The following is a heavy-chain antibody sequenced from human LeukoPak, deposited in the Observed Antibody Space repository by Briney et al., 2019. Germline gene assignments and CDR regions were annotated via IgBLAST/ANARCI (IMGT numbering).Heavy chain of an antibody. D-gene: IGHD3-16*01. CDR3: ARVRRQILWTCLDY. CDR1: GFTVRGTK. CDR2: IYSGGST. V-gene: IGHV3-53*01. J-gene: IGHJ4*02. Sequence: GGSLRFPGAASGFTVRGTKMSWFRQAPGKGLNWASVIYSGGSTYYADSVKGRFTISRDNSKNTLYMQMSRLRAEDTATYYCARVRRQILWTCLDYWGQGILVTVSS.